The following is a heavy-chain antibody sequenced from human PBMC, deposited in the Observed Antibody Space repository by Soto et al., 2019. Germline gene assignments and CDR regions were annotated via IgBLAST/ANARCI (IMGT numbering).Heavy chain of an antibody. V-gene: IGHV4-59*08. D-gene: IGHD2-15*01. CDR2: IYYSGST. CDR3: ARRWGRSFDY. Sequence: PSETLSLTCTVSGGSISNYYWSWIRQPPGKGLEWIGYIYYSGSTNYNPSLKSRVTISVDTSKNQFSLKLSSVTAADTAVYYFARRWGRSFDYWGQGTLLPISS. J-gene: IGHJ4*02. CDR1: GGSISNYY.